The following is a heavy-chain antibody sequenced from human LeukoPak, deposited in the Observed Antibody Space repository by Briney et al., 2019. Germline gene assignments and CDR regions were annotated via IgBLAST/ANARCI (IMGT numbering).Heavy chain of an antibody. V-gene: IGHV3-74*01. D-gene: IGHD3-3*01. CDR1: GFTFSSYW. CDR2: IKSDGSST. Sequence: GGSLRLSCAASGFTFSSYWMNWVRQAPGKGLVWVSRIKSDGSSTTYADSVKGRFIISRDNAKNSLYLQMNSLRAEDTAVYYCAKVGYYDFWSGYYLMAYFDYWGQGTLVTVSS. J-gene: IGHJ4*02. CDR3: AKVGYYDFWSGYYLMAYFDY.